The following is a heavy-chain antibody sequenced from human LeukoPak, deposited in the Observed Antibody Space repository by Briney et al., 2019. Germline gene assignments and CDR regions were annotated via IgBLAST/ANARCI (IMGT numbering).Heavy chain of an antibody. J-gene: IGHJ4*02. CDR2: ISAYNGNT. CDR3: ATVPIPSSSSRFFDY. D-gene: IGHD6-13*01. Sequence: ASVKVSCKASGYTFTSYGISWVRQAPGQGLVWMGWISAYNGNTNYAQKLQGRVTMTTDTSTSTAYMELRSLRSDDTAVYYCATVPIPSSSSRFFDYWGQGTLVTASS. V-gene: IGHV1-18*01. CDR1: GYTFTSYG.